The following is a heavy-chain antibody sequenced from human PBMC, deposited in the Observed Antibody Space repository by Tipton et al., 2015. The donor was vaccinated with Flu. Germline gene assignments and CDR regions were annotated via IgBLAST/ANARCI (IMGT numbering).Heavy chain of an antibody. D-gene: IGHD3-9*01. J-gene: IGHJ1*01. V-gene: IGHV1-18*01. Sequence: QLVQSGAEVKKPGASVKVSCKASGYTFTSYGISWVRQAPGQGLEWMGWISAYNDDTNYAQKVQDRVNMTTDTSTSTPYMELRSLRSDDTAMYYCARGYDILTGYYSFSAYFQYWVPGTLVTVSS. CDR2: ISAYNDDT. CDR3: ARGYDILTGYYSFSAYFQY. CDR1: GYTFTSYG.